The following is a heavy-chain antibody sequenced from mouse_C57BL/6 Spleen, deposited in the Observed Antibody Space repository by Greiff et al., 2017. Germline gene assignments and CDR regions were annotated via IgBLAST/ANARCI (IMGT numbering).Heavy chain of an antibody. CDR3: TRDLTGTRYFDV. J-gene: IGHJ1*03. CDR2: ISSGGDYI. CDR1: GFTFSSYA. D-gene: IGHD4-1*01. V-gene: IGHV5-9-1*02. Sequence: EVQRVESGEGLVKPGGSLKLSCAASGFTFSSYAMSWVRQTPEKRLEWVAYISSGGDYIYYADTVKGRFTISRDNARNTLYLQMSSLKSEDTAMYYCTRDLTGTRYFDVWGTGTTVTVSS.